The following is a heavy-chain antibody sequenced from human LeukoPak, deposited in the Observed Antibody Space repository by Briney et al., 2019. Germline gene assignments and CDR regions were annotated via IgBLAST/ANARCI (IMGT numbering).Heavy chain of an antibody. CDR3: AKGNWKDFGRWLDP. V-gene: IGHV3-23*01. J-gene: IGHJ5*02. D-gene: IGHD1-1*01. Sequence: PGGSLRLSCAASGFTFSSYAVSWVRQAPGEGLEWVSAIGGSGGTTYYADSVKGRFTVSRDNSKNTLYLQMNSLRAEDTAVYYCAKGNWKDFGRWLDPWGQGTRVTVSS. CDR1: GFTFSSYA. CDR2: IGGSGGTT.